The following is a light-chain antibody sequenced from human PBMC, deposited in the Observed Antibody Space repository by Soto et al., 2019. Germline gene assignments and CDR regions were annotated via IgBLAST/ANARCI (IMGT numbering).Light chain of an antibody. Sequence: ELGLTQSAATLSLYPGEIATLSCRAIPSVTTYSAWYQQKPGQAPRLLIYVASGRATGIPARLSGSVSGTDVTLTVSSLVSEDFAVYHCQYRGHWPPVGRFGGGTKVDIK. V-gene: IGKV3-11*01. CDR2: VAS. CDR3: QYRGHWPPVGR. J-gene: IGKJ4*01. CDR1: PSVTTY.